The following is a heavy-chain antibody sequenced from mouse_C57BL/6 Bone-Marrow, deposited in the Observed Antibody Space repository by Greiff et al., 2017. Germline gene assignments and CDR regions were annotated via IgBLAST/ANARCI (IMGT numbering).Heavy chain of an antibody. CDR3: TTWGVDY. J-gene: IGHJ3*01. V-gene: IGHV14-4*01. CDR1: GFNIKDDY. CDR2: IDPENGDT. Sequence: EVKLQESGAELVRPGASVKLSCTASGFNIKDDYMHWVKQRPEQGLEWIGWIDPENGDTEYASKFQGKATITADTSSNTAYLQLSSLTSEDTAVYYCTTWGVDYWGQGTLVTVSA.